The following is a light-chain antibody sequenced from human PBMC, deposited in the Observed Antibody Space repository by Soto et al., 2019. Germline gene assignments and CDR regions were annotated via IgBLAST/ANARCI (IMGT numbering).Light chain of an antibody. CDR3: QQYYSYPQIT. Sequence: AIRMTQSPSSFSASTGDRVTITCRASQGISSYLAWYQQKPGKAPKLLIYAASTLQSGVPSRFSGSGSGTDFTLTISCLQSEDFATSYCQQYYSYPQITFGGGTKVEIK. CDR2: AAS. J-gene: IGKJ4*01. CDR1: QGISSY. V-gene: IGKV1-8*01.